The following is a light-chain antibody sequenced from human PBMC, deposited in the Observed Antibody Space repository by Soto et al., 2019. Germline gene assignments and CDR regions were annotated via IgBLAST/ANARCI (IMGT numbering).Light chain of an antibody. CDR3: SSYGGNNNLL. CDR2: EVT. Sequence: QSALTQPPSASGSPGQSVAISCTGTSSDVGGYDYVSWYQQHPGKAPKLMIYEVTKRPSGVPDRFSGSKSGNTASLTVSGLQAEDEADYYCSSYGGNNNLLFGGGTEVTVI. CDR1: SSDVGGYDY. J-gene: IGLJ2*01. V-gene: IGLV2-8*01.